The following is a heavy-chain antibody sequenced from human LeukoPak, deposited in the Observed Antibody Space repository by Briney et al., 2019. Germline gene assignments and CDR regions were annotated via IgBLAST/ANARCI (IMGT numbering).Heavy chain of an antibody. V-gene: IGHV3-7*01. J-gene: IGHJ4*02. CDR1: GFTFSSYS. D-gene: IGHD3-10*01. CDR3: ARDHSMVRGVITN. Sequence: GGSLRLSCAASGFTFSSYSMNWVRQAPGKGLEWVANIKQDGSEKYYVDSVKGRFTISRDNAKNSLYLQMNSLRAEDTAVYYCARDHSMVRGVITNWGQGTLVTVSS. CDR2: IKQDGSEK.